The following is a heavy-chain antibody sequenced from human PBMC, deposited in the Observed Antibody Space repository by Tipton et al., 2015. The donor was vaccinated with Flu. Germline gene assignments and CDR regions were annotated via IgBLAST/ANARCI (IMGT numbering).Heavy chain of an antibody. V-gene: IGHV4-59*12. CDR3: ARDPSLGMPDYFDY. CDR2: IYNSKYT. Sequence: TLSLTCSVSGGSIGSPYYWNWIRQPPGKGLEWIGYIYNSKYTKYNPSLESRVTISADTSKKQFSLRLRSVTAADTAVYYCARDPSLGMPDYFDYWGQGTLVTASS. CDR1: GGSIGSPYY. D-gene: IGHD2-2*01. J-gene: IGHJ4*02.